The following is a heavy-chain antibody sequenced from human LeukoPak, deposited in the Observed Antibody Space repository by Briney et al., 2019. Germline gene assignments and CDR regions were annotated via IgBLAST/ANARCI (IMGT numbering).Heavy chain of an antibody. CDR3: ARGRDIKLWLKSNYFDY. V-gene: IGHV1-3*01. CDR1: GYTFTSYA. Sequence: ASVKVSCKASGYTFTSYAMHWVRQAPGQRLEWMGWINAGNGNTKYSQKFQGRVTITRDTSASTAYMELSSLRSEGTAVYYCARGRDIKLWLKSNYFDYWGQGTLVSVSP. D-gene: IGHD5-24*01. J-gene: IGHJ4*02. CDR2: INAGNGNT.